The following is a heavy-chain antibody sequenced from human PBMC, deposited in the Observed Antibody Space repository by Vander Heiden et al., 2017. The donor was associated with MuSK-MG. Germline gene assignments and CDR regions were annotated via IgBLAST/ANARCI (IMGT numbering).Heavy chain of an antibody. CDR1: GYAFTDYD. CDR3: ARGPQVGEYHSSYFLDG. CDR2: MNPTSWDT. Sequence: HVQLVQSGAEVKKPGASVKVSCKASGYAFTDYDINWVRQAPGQRLEWMGWMNPTSWDTGYAPRLHGRVTMTKNTSISTAYMELTSLRSEDTAVDDGARGPQVGEYHSSYFLDGWGIGTMVTGSS. J-gene: IGHJ6*03. V-gene: IGHV1-8*02. D-gene: IGHD3-10*01.